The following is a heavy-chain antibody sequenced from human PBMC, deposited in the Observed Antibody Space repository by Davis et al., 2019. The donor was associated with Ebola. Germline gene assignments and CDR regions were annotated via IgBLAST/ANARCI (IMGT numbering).Heavy chain of an antibody. Sequence: GESLKISCAASGFSFSSYAMHWVRQAPGKGLEWVAFISYDGRNKYYADSVKGRFTFSRDNSKNTLHMQMNSLRAEDTAVYYCAKGPSDGAFDIWGQGTMVTVSS. CDR1: GFSFSSYA. CDR3: AKGPSDGAFDI. V-gene: IGHV3-30*02. CDR2: ISYDGRNK. D-gene: IGHD2-2*01. J-gene: IGHJ3*02.